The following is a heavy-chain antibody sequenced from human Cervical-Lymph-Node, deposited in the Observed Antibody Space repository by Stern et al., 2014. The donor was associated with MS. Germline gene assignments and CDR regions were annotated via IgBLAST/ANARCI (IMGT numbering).Heavy chain of an antibody. V-gene: IGHV3-30*18. CDR2: ISYDGSNK. CDR1: GFTFSSYG. Sequence: VQLEESGGGVVQPGRSLRLSCAASGFTFSSYGMHWVRQAPGKGLEWVAVISYDGSNKYYADSVKGRFTISRDNSKNTLYLQMNSLRAEDTAVYYCANLPTTQGLDYWGQGTLVTVSS. J-gene: IGHJ4*02. CDR3: ANLPTTQGLDY. D-gene: IGHD4-11*01.